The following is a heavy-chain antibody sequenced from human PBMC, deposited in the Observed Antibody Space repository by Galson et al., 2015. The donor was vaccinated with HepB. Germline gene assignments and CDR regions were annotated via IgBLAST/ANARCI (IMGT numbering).Heavy chain of an antibody. CDR2: IIPILGIA. J-gene: IGHJ6*02. CDR3: ARDRPIGDYYGMDV. Sequence: SVKVSCKASGGTFSSYTISWVRQAPGQGLEWIGRIIPILGIANYAQKFQGRVTITADKSTSTAYMELSSLRSEDTAVYYCARDRPIGDYYGMDVWGQGTTVTVSS. CDR1: GGTFSSYT. V-gene: IGHV1-69*04.